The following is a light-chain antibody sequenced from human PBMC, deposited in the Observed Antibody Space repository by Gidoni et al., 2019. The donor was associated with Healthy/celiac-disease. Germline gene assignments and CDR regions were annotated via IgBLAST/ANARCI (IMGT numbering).Light chain of an antibody. V-gene: IGKV3-15*01. CDR3: QQYNNWPPRYT. J-gene: IGKJ2*01. CDR2: GAS. CDR1: QRVNSN. Sequence: EIVMTQSPATLSVSPGERATPSCRASQRVNSNLAWYQQKPGQAPRLLISGASTRATGIPARFSGSGSGTEFTLTISSLQSEDFAVYYCQQYNNWPPRYTFGQGTKLEIK.